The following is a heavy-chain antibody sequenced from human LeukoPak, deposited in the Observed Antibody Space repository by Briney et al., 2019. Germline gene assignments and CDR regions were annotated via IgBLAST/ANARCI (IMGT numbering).Heavy chain of an antibody. CDR1: GGTFSSYA. J-gene: IGHJ3*02. CDR3: ASTAMAVDAFDI. Sequence: ASVKVSCKASGGTFSSYAISWVRQAPGQGLEWMGRIIPILGIANYAQKFQGRVTITADKSTSTAYMELSSLRSEDTAVYYCASTAMAVDAFDIWGQGTMVTVSS. CDR2: IIPILGIA. V-gene: IGHV1-69*04. D-gene: IGHD5-18*01.